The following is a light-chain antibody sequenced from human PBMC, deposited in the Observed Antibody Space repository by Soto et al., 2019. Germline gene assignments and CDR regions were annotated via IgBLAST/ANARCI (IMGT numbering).Light chain of an antibody. Sequence: DIQLTQSPSSLSASVGDRVTITCQASQDISNYLNWYQQKPGKAPSLLIFDASNLKTGVTSRFSGSGSGTVLTFTISSLQPEDIATYFCQQNNNFSPLTFGGGTNVEIK. V-gene: IGKV1-33*01. CDR3: QQNNNFSPLT. CDR2: DAS. CDR1: QDISNY. J-gene: IGKJ4*01.